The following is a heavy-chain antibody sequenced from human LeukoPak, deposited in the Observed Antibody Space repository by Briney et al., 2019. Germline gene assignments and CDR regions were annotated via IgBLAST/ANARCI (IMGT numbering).Heavy chain of an antibody. V-gene: IGHV4-61*09. D-gene: IGHD3-10*01. CDR2: IYTSGST. CDR3: ARAAGLATMVRGPGDY. Sequence: SQTLSLTCTVSGGSISSGSYYWSWIRQPAGKGLEWIGHIYTSGSTNYNPPLKSRVTISVDTSKNQFSLKLSSVTAADTAVYYCARAAGLATMVRGPGDYWGQGTLVTVSS. CDR1: GGSISSGSYY. J-gene: IGHJ4*02.